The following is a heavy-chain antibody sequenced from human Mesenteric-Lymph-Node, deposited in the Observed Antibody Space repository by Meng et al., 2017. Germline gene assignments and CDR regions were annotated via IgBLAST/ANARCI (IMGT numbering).Heavy chain of an antibody. V-gene: IGHV3-23*01. CDR1: GFTLNSYG. J-gene: IGHJ4*02. CDR2: ITGTGGGT. Sequence: GESLKISCVGSGFTLNSYGMAWVRQAPGTGLEWVSGITGTGGGTFYADYVKGRFTISRDNSKNTLYLQMNSLRDDDTAVYYCCRDGYNFIPNDYWGQGTLVTVSS. CDR3: CRDGYNFIPNDY. D-gene: IGHD5-24*01.